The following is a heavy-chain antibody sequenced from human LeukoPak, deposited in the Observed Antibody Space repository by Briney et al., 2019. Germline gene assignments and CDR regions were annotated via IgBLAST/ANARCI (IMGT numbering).Heavy chain of an antibody. V-gene: IGHV4-34*01. CDR1: GGSFTKHQ. CDR2: INDGGST. J-gene: IGHJ6*02. CDR3: ARAAAGTYYGMDV. Sequence: SETLSLTCAVYGGSFTKHQWSWIRQPPGKGLEWIGAINDGGSTNYNPSLKSRVTISVDRSKNQFSLKLSSVTAADTAVYYCARAAAGTYYGMDVWGQGTTVTVSS. D-gene: IGHD6-13*01.